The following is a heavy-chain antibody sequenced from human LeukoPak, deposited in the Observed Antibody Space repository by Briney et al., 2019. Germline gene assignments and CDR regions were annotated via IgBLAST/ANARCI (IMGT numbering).Heavy chain of an antibody. CDR1: GGTFSSYA. Sequence: ASVKVSCKASGGTFSSYAISWVRQAPGQGLEWMGIINPSGGSTSHAQKFQGRVTMTRDTSTSTVYMELSSLRSEDTAVYYCARGDYYDSSGYYYRADFDYWGQGTLVTVSS. J-gene: IGHJ4*02. CDR3: ARGDYYDSSGYYYRADFDY. D-gene: IGHD3-22*01. CDR2: INPSGGST. V-gene: IGHV1-46*01.